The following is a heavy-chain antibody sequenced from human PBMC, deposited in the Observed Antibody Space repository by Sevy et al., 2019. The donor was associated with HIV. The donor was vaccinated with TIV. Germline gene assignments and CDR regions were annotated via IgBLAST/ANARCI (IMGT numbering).Heavy chain of an antibody. D-gene: IGHD4-17*01. J-gene: IGHJ5*02. CDR3: AKTTVTTSWFDP. V-gene: IGHV4-4*07. CDR2: IYTSGST. Sequence: SETLSLTCTVSGGSISSYYWSWIRQPAGKGLEWIGRIYTSGSTNYNPSLKSRVTMSVDTSKNQFSLKLSSVTAADTAVYYCAKTTVTTSWFDPWGQGTLVTVSS. CDR1: GGSISSYY.